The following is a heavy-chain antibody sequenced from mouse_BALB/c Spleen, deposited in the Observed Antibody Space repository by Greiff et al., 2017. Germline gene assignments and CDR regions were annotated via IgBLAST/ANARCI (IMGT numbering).Heavy chain of an antibody. CDR2: ISSGGSYT. D-gene: IGHD2-1*01. CDR3: ARNGNSSYAMDY. J-gene: IGHJ4*01. V-gene: IGHV5-9-4*01. Sequence: EVKLVESGGGLVKPGGSLKLSCAASGFTFSSYAMSWVRQSPEKRLEWVAEISSGGSYTYYPDTVTGRFTISRDNAKNTLYLEMSSLRSEDTAMYYCARNGNSSYAMDYWGQGTSVTVSS. CDR1: GFTFSSYA.